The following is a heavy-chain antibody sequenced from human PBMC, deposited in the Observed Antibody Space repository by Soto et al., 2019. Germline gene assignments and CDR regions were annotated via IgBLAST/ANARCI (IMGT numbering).Heavy chain of an antibody. CDR2: INHSGST. Sequence: QVQLQQWGAGLLKPSETLSLTCAVYGGSFSGYYWSWIRQPPGKGLEWIGEINHSGSTNYNPSLKSRVTISVDTSKNQFSLKLSSVTAADTAVYYCARGKGVTIFGVVTRRVGYYYGMDVWGQGTTVTVSS. V-gene: IGHV4-34*01. J-gene: IGHJ6*02. CDR3: ARGKGVTIFGVVTRRVGYYYGMDV. D-gene: IGHD3-3*01. CDR1: GGSFSGYY.